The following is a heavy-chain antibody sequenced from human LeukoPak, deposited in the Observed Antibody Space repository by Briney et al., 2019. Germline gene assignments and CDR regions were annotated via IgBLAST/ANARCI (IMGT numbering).Heavy chain of an antibody. Sequence: PSETLSLTCAVSGYSISSGDYWGWIRQPPGEGLDWIGYIYYSGSTKYNPSLKSRVTISVDPSKNQFSLKLSSVTAADTAVYYCARSYNWNYGLDPYYYYYMDVWGKGTTVTVSS. CDR3: ARSYNWNYGLDPYYYYYMDV. CDR1: GYSISSGDY. D-gene: IGHD1-7*01. J-gene: IGHJ6*03. V-gene: IGHV4-38-2*01. CDR2: IYYSGST.